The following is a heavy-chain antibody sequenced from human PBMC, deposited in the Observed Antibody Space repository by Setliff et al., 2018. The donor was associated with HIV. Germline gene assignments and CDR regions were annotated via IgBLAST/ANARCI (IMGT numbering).Heavy chain of an antibody. Sequence: SETLSLTCTVSGGSISSYYWSWIRQPAGKGLEWIGRIYTSGSTNYNPSLKSRVTISVDTSKNHFSLKLRSVTAADTAVYYCAQLGMVDDFDYWGQGTQVTVSS. CDR1: GGSISSYY. V-gene: IGHV4-4*07. D-gene: IGHD1-1*01. CDR2: IYTSGST. J-gene: IGHJ4*02. CDR3: AQLGMVDDFDY.